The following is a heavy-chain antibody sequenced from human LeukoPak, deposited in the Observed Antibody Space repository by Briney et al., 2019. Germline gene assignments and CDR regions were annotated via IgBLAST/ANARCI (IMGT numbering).Heavy chain of an antibody. J-gene: IGHJ6*02. D-gene: IGHD1-26*01. CDR1: GFTVSSNY. V-gene: IGHV3-66*01. CDR3: ARDALSGSLGTYYYYGMDV. CDR2: INSSGST. Sequence: PGGSLRLSCAASGFTVSSNYMSWVRQAPGKGLEWVSVINSSGSTYYADSVKGIFNISRDNSKHTLYPKMNSLRAEDTAVYYCARDALSGSLGTYYYYGMDVWGQGPTVTVSS.